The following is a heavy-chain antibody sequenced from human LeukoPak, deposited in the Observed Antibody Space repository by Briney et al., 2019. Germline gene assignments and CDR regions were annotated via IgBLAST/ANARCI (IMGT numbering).Heavy chain of an antibody. CDR1: GYTFTSYG. CDR2: ISAYNGNT. V-gene: IGHV1-18*01. D-gene: IGHD1-26*01. J-gene: IGHJ4*02. Sequence: ASVKVSCKASGYTFTSYGINWVRQAPGQGLEWMGWISAYNGNTQYAQNLQGRVTMTTDTSTNTAYMELRSLRSDDTAVYYCARDPLDYWATSSGSRRPAFDYWGQGTLVTVSS. CDR3: ARDPLDYWATSSGSRRPAFDY.